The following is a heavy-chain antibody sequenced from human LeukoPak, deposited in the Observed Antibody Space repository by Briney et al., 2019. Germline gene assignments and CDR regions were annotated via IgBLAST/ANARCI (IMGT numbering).Heavy chain of an antibody. CDR3: EKWLLWFGEN. CDR1: VFTFRIYA. Sequence: GGSLRLSCAASVFTFRIYAMSWVRQAPGKGLEWVSAISGSGGSTYYADSVKGRFTISRDNSKNTLYLQMNSLRAEDTAVYYCEKWLLWFGENWGQGTLVTVSS. J-gene: IGHJ4*02. D-gene: IGHD3-10*01. V-gene: IGHV3-23*01. CDR2: ISGSGGST.